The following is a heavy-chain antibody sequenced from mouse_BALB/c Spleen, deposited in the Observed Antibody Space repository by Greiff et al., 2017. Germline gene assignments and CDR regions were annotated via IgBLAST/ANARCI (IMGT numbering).Heavy chain of an antibody. CDR2: IFPGTGTT. V-gene: IGHV1S132*01. Sequence: QVQLKESGAELVKPGASVKLSCKTSGYTFTSYWIQWVKQRPGQGLGWIGEIFPGTGTTYYNEKFKGKATLTIDTSSSTAYMQLSSLTSEDSAVYCCARAPYYRYDGFAYWGQGTLVTVSA. CDR1: GYTFTSYW. D-gene: IGHD2-14*01. CDR3: ARAPYYRYDGFAY. J-gene: IGHJ3*01.